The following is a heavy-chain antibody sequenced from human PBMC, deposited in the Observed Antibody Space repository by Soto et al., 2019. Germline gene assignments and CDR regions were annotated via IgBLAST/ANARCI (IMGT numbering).Heavy chain of an antibody. Sequence: ASVKVSCKASGYTFTSYGISWVRQAPGQGLEWMGWISAYNGNTNYAQKLQGRVTMTTDTSMSTAYMELRSLRSDDAAVYYCARDGGVDIVATTRNYYYDMDVWGHGTTVTVSS. CDR2: ISAYNGNT. D-gene: IGHD5-12*01. V-gene: IGHV1-18*01. J-gene: IGHJ6*02. CDR3: ARDGGVDIVATTRNYYYDMDV. CDR1: GYTFTSYG.